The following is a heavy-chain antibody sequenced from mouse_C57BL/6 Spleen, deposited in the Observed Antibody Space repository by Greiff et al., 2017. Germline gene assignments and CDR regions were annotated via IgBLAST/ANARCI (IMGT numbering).Heavy chain of an antibody. CDR1: GYTFTDYY. CDR2: IYPGSGNT. V-gene: IGHV1-76*01. Sequence: VKLMESGAELVRPGASVKLSCKASGYTFTDYYINWVKQRPGQGLEWIARIYPGSGNTYYNEKFKGKATLTAEKSSSTAYMQLSSLTSEDSAVYFCARSVYYFDYWGQGTTLTVSS. CDR3: ARSVYYFDY. J-gene: IGHJ2*01.